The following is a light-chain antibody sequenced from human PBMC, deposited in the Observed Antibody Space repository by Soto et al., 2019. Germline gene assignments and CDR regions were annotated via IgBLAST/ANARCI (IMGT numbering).Light chain of an antibody. J-gene: IGKJ1*01. V-gene: IGKV3-20*01. CDR1: QSVSNNY. CDR3: QQYGSSPLT. CDR2: GAS. Sequence: EIVLTQSPGTLSLSPGERATLSCRASQSVSNNYLAWYQQKPGQAPRRLIYGASNRATGIPDRFSGSGSGTGFTLTISRLEPEDFAVYYCQQYGSSPLTFGQGTKVDI.